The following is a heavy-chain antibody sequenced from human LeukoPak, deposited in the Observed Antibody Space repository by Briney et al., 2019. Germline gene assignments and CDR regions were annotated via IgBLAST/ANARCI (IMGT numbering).Heavy chain of an antibody. CDR2: TYYRSKWYH. Sequence: SQTLSLTCAISGDSFSSNSAAWNWIRQSPSRGLEWLGRTYYRSKWYHDYAVSVKSQITINTDTSKNQFSLQLNSVTPDDTAVYYCARGLSRDFEYWGQGTLVTVSS. CDR1: GDSFSSNSAA. V-gene: IGHV6-1*01. CDR3: ARGLSRDFEY. J-gene: IGHJ4*02.